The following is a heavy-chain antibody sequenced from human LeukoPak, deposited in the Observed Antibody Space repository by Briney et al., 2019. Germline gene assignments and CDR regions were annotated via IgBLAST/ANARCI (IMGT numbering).Heavy chain of an antibody. Sequence: ASVKVSCKASGYTFTGYYMHWVRQAPGQGLEWMGWINPNSGGTTYAQKFQGRVTMTEDTSTDTAYMELSSLRSEDTAVYYCATGDIVVVPAVLRVAAAGHDAFDIWGQGTMVTVSS. CDR1: GYTFTGYY. J-gene: IGHJ3*02. CDR2: INPNSGGT. CDR3: ATGDIVVVPAVLRVAAAGHDAFDI. D-gene: IGHD2-2*01. V-gene: IGHV1-2*02.